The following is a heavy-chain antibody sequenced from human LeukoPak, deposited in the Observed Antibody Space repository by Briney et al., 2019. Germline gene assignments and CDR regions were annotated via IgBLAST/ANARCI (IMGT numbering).Heavy chain of an antibody. J-gene: IGHJ5*02. V-gene: IGHV1-18*01. CDR1: GYTFTSYG. Sequence: ASVKVFCKASGYTFTSYGISWVRQAPGQGLEWMGWISAYNGNTNYAQKLQGRVTMTTDTSTSTAYMELRSLRSDDTAVYYCARGVRVYCSSTSCPQREANWFDPWGQGTLVTVSS. CDR3: ARGVRVYCSSTSCPQREANWFDP. D-gene: IGHD2-2*01. CDR2: ISAYNGNT.